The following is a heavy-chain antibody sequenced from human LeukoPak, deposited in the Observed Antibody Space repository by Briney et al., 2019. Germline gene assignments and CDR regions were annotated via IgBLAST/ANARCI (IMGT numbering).Heavy chain of an antibody. CDR1: GFTFGGYG. V-gene: IGHV3-33*01. CDR3: TRYNNDHFDS. Sequence: PGGSLRLSCAGSGFTFGGYGMHWFRQTPGKGLEWVAVIAYDGSRAFYADSVKGRLTISRDNSKNTMSVQMDDLRAEDTAVYYCTRYNNDHFDSWGQGTLVTVSS. CDR2: IAYDGSRA. D-gene: IGHD1-14*01. J-gene: IGHJ4*02.